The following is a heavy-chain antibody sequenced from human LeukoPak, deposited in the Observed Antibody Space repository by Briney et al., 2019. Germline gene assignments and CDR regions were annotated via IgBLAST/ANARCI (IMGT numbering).Heavy chain of an antibody. CDR1: GYTFTGYY. V-gene: IGHV1-2*02. CDR3: ARRSAAAGPYYCCYMDV. Sequence: ASVKVSCKASGYTFTGYYMHWVRHAPGQGLEWMGWINPNSGGTNYAQKFQGRVTMTRDTSISTAYMELSRLRSDDTAVYYCARRSAAAGPYYCCYMDVWGKGTTVTVSS. J-gene: IGHJ6*03. CDR2: INPNSGGT. D-gene: IGHD6-13*01.